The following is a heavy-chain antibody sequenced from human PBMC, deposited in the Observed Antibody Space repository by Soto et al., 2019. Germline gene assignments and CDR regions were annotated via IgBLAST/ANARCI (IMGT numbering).Heavy chain of an antibody. CDR2: MYNTGST. Sequence: SETLSLTCAVYGGSFSGYYWSWIRQPPGKGLEWIGYMYNTGSTVYNPSFKSRVTISVDTSKNQFSLKLNSVTAADTAVYYCARDLWGYCGTDCYPLDVWGQGTTVTVS. D-gene: IGHD2-21*02. CDR3: ARDLWGYCGTDCYPLDV. J-gene: IGHJ6*02. V-gene: IGHV4-59*01. CDR1: GGSFSGYY.